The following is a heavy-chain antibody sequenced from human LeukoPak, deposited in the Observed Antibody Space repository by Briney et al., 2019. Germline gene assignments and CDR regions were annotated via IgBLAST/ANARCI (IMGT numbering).Heavy chain of an antibody. J-gene: IGHJ3*02. CDR3: ARVVLPPGGAFDI. CDR1: GVSISSYY. V-gene: IGHV4-4*07. D-gene: IGHD2/OR15-2a*01. CDR2: IYTSGST. Sequence: PSETLSLTCTVSGVSISSYYWSWIRQPAGKGLEWIGLIYTSGSTNYNPSLKSRVAISVDTSKNQFSLKLSSVTAADTAVYYCARVVLPPGGAFDIWGQGTMVTVSS.